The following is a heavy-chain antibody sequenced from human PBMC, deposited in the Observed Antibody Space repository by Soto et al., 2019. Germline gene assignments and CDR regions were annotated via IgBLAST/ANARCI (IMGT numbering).Heavy chain of an antibody. V-gene: IGHV3-43*01. CDR1: GGSINTFY. J-gene: IGHJ4*02. CDR2: ISWDGGSI. Sequence: PSETLSLTCTVSGGSINTFYWSWVRQPAGKGLEWISLISWDGGSIDYADSIKGRFTVSRDNSKNSLYLHMNSLKTEDTAIYYCAKEGNGGSSLDHWGQGTLVTVSS. CDR3: AKEGNGGSSLDH. D-gene: IGHD2-15*01.